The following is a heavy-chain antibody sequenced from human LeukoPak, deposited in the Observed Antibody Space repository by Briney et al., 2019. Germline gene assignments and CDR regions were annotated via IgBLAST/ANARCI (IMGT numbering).Heavy chain of an antibody. V-gene: IGHV3-53*01. CDR3: AKVKWKLIGYFDY. CDR1: GLTFSSHW. CDR2: LTGDGNT. Sequence: GGSLRLSCAASGLTFSSHWMHWVRQAPGKGLEWVSVLTGDGNTYYADSVKGRFTNSRDDSKNTLFLQMNSLRAEDTAVYFCAKVKWKLIGYFDYWGQGTLSPSPQ. D-gene: IGHD1-20*01. J-gene: IGHJ4*02.